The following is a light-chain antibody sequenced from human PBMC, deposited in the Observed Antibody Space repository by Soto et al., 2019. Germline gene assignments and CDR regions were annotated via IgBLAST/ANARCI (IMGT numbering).Light chain of an antibody. CDR2: AAS. CDR1: QSISSY. Sequence: DIQMTQSPSSLSASVGDRVTIACRASQSISSYLSWYQQKPGKDPKLLIYAASSLQSGVPSRFSGSGSATDFTRNISSLQPEDFATYYCQQSYITPFTFGPGTKVDIK. CDR3: QQSYITPFT. J-gene: IGKJ3*01. V-gene: IGKV1-39*01.